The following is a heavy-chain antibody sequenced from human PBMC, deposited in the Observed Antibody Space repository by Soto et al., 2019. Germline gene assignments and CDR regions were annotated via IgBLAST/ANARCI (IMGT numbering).Heavy chain of an antibody. Sequence: QVQLVQSGAEVKKPGSSVNVSCKASGGTFSTYAISWVRQAPGQGLEWMGGIIPFFGTANYAQKFQGRVTITADESTSTAYMELSSLRSEDTAVYYCASCNGGIVVVVAAEYYYYGMDVWGQGTTVTVSS. V-gene: IGHV1-69*01. CDR3: ASCNGGIVVVVAAEYYYYGMDV. CDR2: IIPFFGTA. CDR1: GGTFSTYA. J-gene: IGHJ6*02. D-gene: IGHD2-15*01.